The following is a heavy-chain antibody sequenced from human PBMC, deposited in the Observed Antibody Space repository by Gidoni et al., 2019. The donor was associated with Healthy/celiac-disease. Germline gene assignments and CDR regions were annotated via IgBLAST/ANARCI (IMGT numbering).Heavy chain of an antibody. CDR2: ISGSGGST. CDR3: AKWSYDFWSGFYYYYYGMDV. J-gene: IGHJ6*02. Sequence: EVQLLESGGGLVQPGGSLRLSCAASGFPFSSYAMSWVRQAPGKGLECVSAISGSGGSTYYADSVKGRFTISRDNSKNTLYLQMNSLRAEDTAVYYCAKWSYDFWSGFYYYYYGMDVWGQGTTVTVSS. CDR1: GFPFSSYA. V-gene: IGHV3-23*01. D-gene: IGHD3-3*01.